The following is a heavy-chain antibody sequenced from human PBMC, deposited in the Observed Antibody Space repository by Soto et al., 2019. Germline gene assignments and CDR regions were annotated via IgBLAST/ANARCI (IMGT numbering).Heavy chain of an antibody. Sequence: GGSLRLSCAASGFTFSSYWMHWVRQAPGKGLVWVSRIKSDGSGAIYADSVKGRFTVSRDNAKNTLYLLMNSLSTEDTAVYYCAREIATTGLYYFDYWGQGTPVTVSS. J-gene: IGHJ4*02. CDR2: IKSDGSGA. CDR3: AREIATTGLYYFDY. V-gene: IGHV3-74*01. CDR1: GFTFSSYW. D-gene: IGHD6-13*01.